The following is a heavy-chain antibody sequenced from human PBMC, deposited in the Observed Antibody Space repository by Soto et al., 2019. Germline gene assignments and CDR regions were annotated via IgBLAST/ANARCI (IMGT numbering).Heavy chain of an antibody. D-gene: IGHD5-12*01. CDR3: ARARGTRDTRAPYYDYYYMDV. Sequence: QVQLVQAATEVKKPGASVKVSCKASGYTFTSYGINWVRQAPGQGLEWMGWISAYNRNTNYAQKVQGRVTMTTDASTSTAYMELRSLRSDDTAVYYCARARGTRDTRAPYYDYYYMDVWGKGTTVTVSS. CDR1: GYTFTSYG. CDR2: ISAYNRNT. J-gene: IGHJ6*03. V-gene: IGHV1-18*01.